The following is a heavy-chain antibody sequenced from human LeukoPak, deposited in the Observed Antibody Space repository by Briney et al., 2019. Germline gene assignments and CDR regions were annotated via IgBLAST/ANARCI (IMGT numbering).Heavy chain of an antibody. V-gene: IGHV3-23*01. CDR3: AKRDGFNSNPLED. J-gene: IGHJ4*02. D-gene: IGHD5-24*01. CDR1: GFTFSSYA. CDR2: ISGSGSST. Sequence: GGSLRLSCAASGFTFSSYAMSWVRQAPGKGLEWVSAISGSGSSTYYADSVKGRFTISRNNYKNTLYLQMDSLRAEDTALYYCAKRDGFNSNPLEDWGQGTLVTVSS.